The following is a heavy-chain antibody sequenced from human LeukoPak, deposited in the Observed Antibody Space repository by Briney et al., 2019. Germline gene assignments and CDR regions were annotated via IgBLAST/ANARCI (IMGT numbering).Heavy chain of an antibody. CDR1: GFTFSSYG. CDR3: AKWLVVAATYYYCGMDV. J-gene: IGHJ6*04. D-gene: IGHD2-15*01. Sequence: GRSLRLSCAASGFTFSSYGMHWVRQAPGKGLEWVAAISYDGSNKYYADSVKGRFTISRDNSKNTLYLQMNSLRAEDTAVYYCAKWLVVAATYYYCGMDVWGKGTTVTVSS. CDR2: ISYDGSNK. V-gene: IGHV3-30*18.